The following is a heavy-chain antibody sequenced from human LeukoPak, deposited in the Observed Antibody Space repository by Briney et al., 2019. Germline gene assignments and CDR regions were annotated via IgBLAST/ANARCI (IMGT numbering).Heavy chain of an antibody. CDR2: ISSSSSYI. CDR1: GFTFSSYS. D-gene: IGHD1-26*01. J-gene: IGHJ4*02. CDR3: ARDGGSSGSYPY. Sequence: PGGSLRLSCAASGFTFSSYSMNWVRQAPGKGLEWVSSISSSSSYIYYADSVKGRFTISRDNAKNSLYLQMNSLRAEDTAVYSCARDGGSSGSYPYWGQGTLVTVSS. V-gene: IGHV3-21*01.